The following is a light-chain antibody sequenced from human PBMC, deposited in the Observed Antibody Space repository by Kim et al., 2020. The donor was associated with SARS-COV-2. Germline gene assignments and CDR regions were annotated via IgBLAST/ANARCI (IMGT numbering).Light chain of an antibody. Sequence: EIVMTQSPGILSVSPGERATLSCRASQSVSRNLAWYQHIPGQAPRLLMYGASTRATGVPARFSGSGSGTEFTLTINSLQSEDSAIYYCQQYSGWAQFGQGTKVDIK. V-gene: IGKV3-15*01. CDR2: GAS. CDR3: QQYSGWAQ. CDR1: QSVSRN. J-gene: IGKJ1*01.